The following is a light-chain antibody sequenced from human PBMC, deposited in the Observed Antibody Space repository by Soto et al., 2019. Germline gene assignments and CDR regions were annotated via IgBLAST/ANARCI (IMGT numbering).Light chain of an antibody. V-gene: IGLV2-14*01. CDR3: SSYTSSSTHYV. Sequence: QSALTQPASVSGSPGQSITISCTGTSSDVGGYNYVSWYQQHPGKAPKLMIYDVSNRPSGVSNRFSGSKSGNTAYLTISGLQAEDEADYYCSSYTSSSTHYVFGTGTKLTVL. CDR2: DVS. CDR1: SSDVGGYNY. J-gene: IGLJ1*01.